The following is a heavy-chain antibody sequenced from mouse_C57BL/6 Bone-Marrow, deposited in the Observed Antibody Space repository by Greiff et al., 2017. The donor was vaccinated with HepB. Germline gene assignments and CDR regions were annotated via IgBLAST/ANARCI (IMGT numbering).Heavy chain of an antibody. Sequence: EVKLVESGGGLVKPGGSLKLSCAASGFTFSSYAMSWVRQTPEKRLEWVATISDGGSYTYYPDNVKGRFTISRDNAKNNLYLQMSHLKSEDTAMYYCAREELTYYAMDYWGQGTSVTVSS. CDR2: ISDGGSYT. J-gene: IGHJ4*01. V-gene: IGHV5-4*01. D-gene: IGHD1-3*01. CDR3: AREELTYYAMDY. CDR1: GFTFSSYA.